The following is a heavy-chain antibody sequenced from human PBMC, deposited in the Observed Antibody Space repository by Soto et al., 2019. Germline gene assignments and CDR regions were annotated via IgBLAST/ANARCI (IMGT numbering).Heavy chain of an antibody. J-gene: IGHJ4*02. CDR2: IYYTGST. CDR1: GGSINNTSHY. V-gene: IGHV4-39*01. D-gene: IGHD3-9*01. CDR3: VNSMAGLVPDY. Sequence: PSETLSLTCTFSGGSINNTSHYWGWIRQPPGKGLEWIGSIYYTGSTYYNPSLKSRVTISVDTSKNQFSLKLRSLTAADTAVFYRVNSMAGLVPDYWGQGTLVTVSS.